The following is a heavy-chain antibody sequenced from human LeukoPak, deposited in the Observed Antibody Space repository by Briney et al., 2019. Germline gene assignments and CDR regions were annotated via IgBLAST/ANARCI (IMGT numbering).Heavy chain of an antibody. CDR1: GGTFSSYA. V-gene: IGHV1-69*05. CDR2: IIPIFGTA. J-gene: IGHJ6*03. CDR3: ASRIAARPNYYYYMDV. D-gene: IGHD6-6*01. Sequence: SSVKVSCKASGGTFSSYAISWVRQAPGQGLEWMGRIIPIFGTANYAQKFKGRVTITTDESTSAAYMELSSLRSEDTAVYYCASRIAARPNYYYYMDVWGKGTTVTVSS.